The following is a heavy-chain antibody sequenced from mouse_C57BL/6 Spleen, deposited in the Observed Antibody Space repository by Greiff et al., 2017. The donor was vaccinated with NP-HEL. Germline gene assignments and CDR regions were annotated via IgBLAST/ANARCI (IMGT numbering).Heavy chain of an antibody. J-gene: IGHJ3*01. CDR2: ISSGSSTI. V-gene: IGHV5-17*01. D-gene: IGHD2-1*01. Sequence: EVHLVESGGGLVKPGGSLKLSCAASGFTFSDYGMHWVRQAPEKGLEWVAYISSGSSTIYYADTVKGRFTISRDNAKNTLFLQMTSLRSEDTAMYYCARPIYSGPEAWFAYWGQGTLVTVSA. CDR3: ARPIYSGPEAWFAY. CDR1: GFTFSDYG.